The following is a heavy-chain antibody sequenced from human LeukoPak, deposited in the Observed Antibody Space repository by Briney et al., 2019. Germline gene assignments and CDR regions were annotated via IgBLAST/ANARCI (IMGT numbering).Heavy chain of an antibody. CDR2: VWYDGNNK. CDR3: ARGDDGRSLDY. Sequence: GGSLRLSCAASGFTFSSYWMSWVRQAPGKVPEWVAIVWYDGNNKYYADSVKGRFTISRDNSENTLFLQMNSLRVEDSALYYCARGDDGRSLDYWGQGTRVTVSS. V-gene: IGHV3-33*08. D-gene: IGHD1-1*01. J-gene: IGHJ4*02. CDR1: GFTFSSYW.